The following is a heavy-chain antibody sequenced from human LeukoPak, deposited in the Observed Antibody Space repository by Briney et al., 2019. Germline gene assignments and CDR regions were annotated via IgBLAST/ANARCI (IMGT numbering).Heavy chain of an antibody. V-gene: IGHV3-23*01. CDR3: AKCGYGYGNYYYYGMDV. D-gene: IGHD5-18*01. CDR1: GFTLRTYA. Sequence: PGGSLRLSCAASGFTLRTYAMSWVRQAPGKGLEWVSAISGSGGSTYYADSVKGRFTISRDNSKNTLYLQMNSLRAEDTAVYYCAKCGYGYGNYYYYGMDVWGQGTTVTVSS. J-gene: IGHJ6*02. CDR2: ISGSGGST.